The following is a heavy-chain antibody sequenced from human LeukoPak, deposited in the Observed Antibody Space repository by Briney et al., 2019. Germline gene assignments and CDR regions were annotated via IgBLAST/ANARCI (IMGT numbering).Heavy chain of an antibody. CDR2: IDVTTGIS. J-gene: IGHJ4*02. CDR1: GFTFSTYS. V-gene: IGHV3-23*01. Sequence: GGSLRLSCAASGFTFSTYSMSWVRQAPGQGLEWVSTIDVTTGISYYADSVKGRFTISRDNFQNTLFLQLNNLRVDDTAVYFCAKVNYYRPYCWGQGTLVTVSS. D-gene: IGHD3-10*01. CDR3: AKVNYYRPYC.